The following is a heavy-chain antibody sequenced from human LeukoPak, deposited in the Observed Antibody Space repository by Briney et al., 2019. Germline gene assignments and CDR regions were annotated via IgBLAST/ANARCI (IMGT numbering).Heavy chain of an antibody. Sequence: SETLSLTCTVSGGSISNYYWSWIRQPAGKGLEWIGRIYTSGSTNYNPSLKSRVTMSVDTSKNQFSLKLNSVTAADTAVYYCAREGPTPTSYFDYWGQGSLVTVSP. V-gene: IGHV4-4*07. CDR1: GGSISNYY. CDR2: IYTSGST. CDR3: AREGPTPTSYFDY. J-gene: IGHJ4*02.